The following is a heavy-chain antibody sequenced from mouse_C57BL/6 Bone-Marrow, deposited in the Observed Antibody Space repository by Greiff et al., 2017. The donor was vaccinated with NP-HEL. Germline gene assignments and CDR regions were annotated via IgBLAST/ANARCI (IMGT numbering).Heavy chain of an antibody. CDR2: IYPSDSET. D-gene: IGHD1-1*01. CDR3: ARAYGSTDY. J-gene: IGHJ2*01. CDR1: GYTFTSYW. V-gene: IGHV1-61*01. Sequence: QVQLQQPGGELVRPGSSVKLSCKASGYTFTSYWMDWVKQRPGQGLEWIGNIYPSDSETHYNQKFKDKATLTVDKSSSTAYMQLSSLTSEDSAVYYCARAYGSTDYWGQGTTLTVSS.